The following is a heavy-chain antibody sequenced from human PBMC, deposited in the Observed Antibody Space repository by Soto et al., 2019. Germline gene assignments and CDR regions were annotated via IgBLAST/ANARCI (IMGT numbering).Heavy chain of an antibody. V-gene: IGHV4-31*03. CDR1: GRSINSGGYY. Sequence: KPSETLSLTCTVSGRSINSGGYYWNWIRQHPGKGLEWIGYIYYSGSTNYNPSLKSRVTISADTSKNQFSLKLSSVTAADTAVYYCASHFSKLFGVVKWSDPWGQGTLVTVSS. J-gene: IGHJ5*02. CDR3: ASHFSKLFGVVKWSDP. CDR2: IYYSGST. D-gene: IGHD3-3*01.